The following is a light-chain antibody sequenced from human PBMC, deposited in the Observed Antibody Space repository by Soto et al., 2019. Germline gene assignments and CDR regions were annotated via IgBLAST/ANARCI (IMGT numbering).Light chain of an antibody. V-gene: IGKV3-20*01. Sequence: EIGLTQSPGTLSFSPGDRATLSCRASRSVTSNYLAWYQQKPGQAPRLLISGASSRATAIPDRFSGSGSGTGFTLTISRLEPEDFAVYYCQQYASSITFGGGTKVDIK. CDR3: QQYASSIT. CDR1: RSVTSNY. CDR2: GAS. J-gene: IGKJ4*01.